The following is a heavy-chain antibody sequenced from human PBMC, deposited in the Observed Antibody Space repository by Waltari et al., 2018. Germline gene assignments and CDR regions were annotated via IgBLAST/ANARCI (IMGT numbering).Heavy chain of an antibody. CDR3: TRDISGRTAFDI. CDR2: VWYDGSNQ. V-gene: IGHV3-33*01. D-gene: IGHD3-10*01. Sequence: QLQLVGSGGGVVQPGQSLKLSCLASGSSLRSSGMHWVRQAPGKGLEWVAVVWYDGSNQYYADSVKGRFTISRDNSKNTLYLQVNSLRAEDTAVYYCTRDISGRTAFDIWGQGTMVTVSS. CDR1: GSSLRSSG. J-gene: IGHJ3*02.